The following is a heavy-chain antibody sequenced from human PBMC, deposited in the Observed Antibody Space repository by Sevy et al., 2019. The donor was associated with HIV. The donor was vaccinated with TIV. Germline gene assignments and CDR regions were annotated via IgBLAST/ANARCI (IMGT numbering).Heavy chain of an antibody. Sequence: ASVKVSCKASGYTFTSYGISWVRQAPGQGLEWMGWISAYNGNTNYAQKLQGRVTMTTDTSTSTAYMELRSLRSDDTAVYYCARDPPYYDFWSGYLGYHGMDVWGQGTTVTVSS. V-gene: IGHV1-18*01. CDR1: GYTFTSYG. CDR3: ARDPPYYDFWSGYLGYHGMDV. D-gene: IGHD3-3*01. CDR2: ISAYNGNT. J-gene: IGHJ6*02.